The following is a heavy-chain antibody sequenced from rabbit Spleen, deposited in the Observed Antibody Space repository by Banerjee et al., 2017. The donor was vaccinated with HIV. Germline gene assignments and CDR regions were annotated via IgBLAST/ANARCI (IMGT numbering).Heavy chain of an antibody. CDR2: IDSGSSGFT. CDR1: GVSFSSSSY. J-gene: IGHJ6*01. CDR3: AGDASSSFSSYGMDL. D-gene: IGHD8-1*01. Sequence: QSLEESGGDLVKPGASLTLTCTASGVSFSSSSYMCWVRQAPGKGLEWIACIDSGSSGFTCGGTWGKGRCACSKTAWTAVTLEMTGLAAADTATYFCAGDASSSFSSYGMDLWGPGTLVTVS. V-gene: IGHV1S40*01.